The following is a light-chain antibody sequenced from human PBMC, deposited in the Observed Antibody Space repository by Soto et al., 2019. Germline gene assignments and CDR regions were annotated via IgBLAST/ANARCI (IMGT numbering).Light chain of an antibody. Sequence: EIVLTQSPGTLSLSPGERATLSCRARQSVSNSYLAWYQQKPGQAPRLLIYGASSKATGIPDRFSGSGSGTDFTLTISRLEPEDFAVYYFQQYDSSPPTFGHGTQVPIK. CDR3: QQYDSSPPT. CDR2: GAS. CDR1: QSVSNSY. V-gene: IGKV3-20*01. J-gene: IGKJ1*01.